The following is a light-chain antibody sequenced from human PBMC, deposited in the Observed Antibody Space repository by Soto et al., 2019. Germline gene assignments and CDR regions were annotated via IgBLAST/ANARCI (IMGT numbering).Light chain of an antibody. V-gene: IGKV3-15*01. CDR2: GSS. CDR1: ESVGSS. CDR3: QQYSQWPRT. Sequence: EMVVTQSPATLSVSPGERATLSCRASESVGSSLAWYQHKPGQAPRLIIYGSSTRATGIPARFSGGGSGTEFTLTITSLQSEDFAVYYCQQYSQWPRTFGQGTKVEI. J-gene: IGKJ1*01.